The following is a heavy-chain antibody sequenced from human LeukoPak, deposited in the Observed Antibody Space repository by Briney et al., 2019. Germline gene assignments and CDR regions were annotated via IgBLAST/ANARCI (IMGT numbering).Heavy chain of an antibody. CDR2: ISYDGSNK. CDR1: GFTFSSYA. CDR3: ARGDDEVDP. D-gene: IGHD2-21*01. J-gene: IGHJ5*02. V-gene: IGHV3-30-3*01. Sequence: GGSLRLSCAASGFTFSSYAMHWVRQAPGKGLEWVAVISYDGSNKYYADSVKGRFTISRDNAKNSLYLQMNSLRAEDTAVYYCARGDDEVDPWGQGTLVTVSS.